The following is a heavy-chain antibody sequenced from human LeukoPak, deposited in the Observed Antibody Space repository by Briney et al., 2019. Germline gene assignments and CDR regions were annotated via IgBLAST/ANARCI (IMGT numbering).Heavy chain of an antibody. CDR1: GGTFSSYA. V-gene: IGHV1-69*06. Sequence: ASVKVSCKASGGTFSSYAISWVRQAPGQGLEWMGGIIPIFGTANYAQKFQGRVTITADKSTSTAYMELSSLRSEDTAVYYCARGTTTVTTGRPAYYYMDVWGKGTTVTVSS. D-gene: IGHD4-17*01. CDR3: ARGTTTVTTGRPAYYYMDV. CDR2: IIPIFGTA. J-gene: IGHJ6*03.